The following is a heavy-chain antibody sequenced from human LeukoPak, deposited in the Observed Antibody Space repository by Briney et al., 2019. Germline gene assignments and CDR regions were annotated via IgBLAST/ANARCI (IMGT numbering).Heavy chain of an antibody. Sequence: ASVKVSCKASGGTFSSYAISWVRQAPGQGLEWMGRIIPILGIANYAQKFQGRVTITADKSTSTAYMELRSLRSDDTAVYYCARDPTVTSPNYYYYGMDVWGQGTTVTVSS. D-gene: IGHD4-17*01. CDR1: GGTFSSYA. V-gene: IGHV1-69*04. CDR2: IIPILGIA. J-gene: IGHJ6*02. CDR3: ARDPTVTSPNYYYYGMDV.